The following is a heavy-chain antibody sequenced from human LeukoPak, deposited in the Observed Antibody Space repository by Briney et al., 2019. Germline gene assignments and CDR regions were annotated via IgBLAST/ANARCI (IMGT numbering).Heavy chain of an antibody. CDR3: ARDQGIAVAGSPAT. D-gene: IGHD6-19*01. V-gene: IGHV4-4*07. CDR2: IYTSGST. J-gene: IGHJ5*02. Sequence: SETLSLTCTVSGGSISSYYWSWIRQPAGKGLEWIGRIYTSGSTYYNPSLKSRVTISVDTSKNQFSLKLSSVTAADTAVYYCARDQGIAVAGSPATWGQGTLVTVSS. CDR1: GGSISSYY.